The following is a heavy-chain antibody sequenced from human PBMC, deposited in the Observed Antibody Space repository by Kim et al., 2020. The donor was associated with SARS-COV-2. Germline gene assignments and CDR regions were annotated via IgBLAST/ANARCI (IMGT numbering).Heavy chain of an antibody. CDR2: IYSDGST. Sequence: GGSLRLSCEASKFTVSKNYMTWVRQAPGKGLECVSVIYSDGSTSYADSVKGRFTISRHNSKNTLYLQMNSLRREDTAVYYCARGLMGLDVWGQGTTVTVSS. D-gene: IGHD3-16*01. V-gene: IGHV3-53*04. CDR1: KFTVSKNY. CDR3: ARGLMGLDV. J-gene: IGHJ6*02.